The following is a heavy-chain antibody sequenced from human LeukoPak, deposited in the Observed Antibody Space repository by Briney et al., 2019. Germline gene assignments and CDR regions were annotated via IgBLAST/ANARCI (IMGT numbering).Heavy chain of an antibody. CDR2: IFDIGST. J-gene: IGHJ4*02. D-gene: IGHD2-21*01. Sequence: SETLSLTCTVSGDSFTKGRYYWAWIRQPPGKGLEWIGSIFDIGSTYYNPSLKSRVTMSVDTSKSQFSLKLNSVTAADTAVYYCARHSIVVVIGFDYWGQGTLVTVSP. V-gene: IGHV4-39*01. CDR1: GDSFTKGRYY. CDR3: ARHSIVVVIGFDY.